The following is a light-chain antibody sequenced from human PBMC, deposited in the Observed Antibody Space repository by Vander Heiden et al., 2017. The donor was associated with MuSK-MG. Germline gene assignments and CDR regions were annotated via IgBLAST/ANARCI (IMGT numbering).Light chain of an antibody. CDR2: VNSDGSH. CDR3: QTWGTGIRV. J-gene: IGLJ2*01. CDR1: SGHRRNA. Sequence: QLVLPQSPSASASLGASVKLTCTLSSGHRRNAIAWHQQQPEQGPRYLMKVNSDGSHTKGDGIPDRFSGSTSGADRYPTISSPQSEDDDDYYCQTWGTGIRVFGGGTKLTVL. V-gene: IGLV4-69*01.